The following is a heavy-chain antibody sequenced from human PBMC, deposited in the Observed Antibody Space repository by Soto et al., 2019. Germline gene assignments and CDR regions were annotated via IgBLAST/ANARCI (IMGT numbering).Heavy chain of an antibody. J-gene: IGHJ3*02. CDR1: GFTFSSYA. CDR3: AKDRGKLPLAGDAFDI. D-gene: IGHD3-10*01. Sequence: GESLKISCAASGFTFSSYAMSWVRQAPGKGLEWVSAISGSGGSTYYADSVKGRFTISRDNSKNTLYLQMNSLRAEDTAVYYCAKDRGKLPLAGDAFDIWGQGTMVTVSS. CDR2: ISGSGGST. V-gene: IGHV3-23*01.